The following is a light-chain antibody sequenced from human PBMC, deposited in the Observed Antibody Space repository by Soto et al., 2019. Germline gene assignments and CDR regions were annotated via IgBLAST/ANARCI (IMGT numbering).Light chain of an antibody. CDR3: QQYYSTPLT. CDR2: WAS. Sequence: DIVMTQSPDSLAVSLGERATINCRSSQSVLFSSNNKNYLAWYQQKPGHPPKLLFYWASTRESGVPDRFSGSGSGTDFTLTISSLQPEDVADYYCQQYYSTPLTFGGGTKVEI. J-gene: IGKJ4*01. CDR1: QSVLFSSNNKNY. V-gene: IGKV4-1*01.